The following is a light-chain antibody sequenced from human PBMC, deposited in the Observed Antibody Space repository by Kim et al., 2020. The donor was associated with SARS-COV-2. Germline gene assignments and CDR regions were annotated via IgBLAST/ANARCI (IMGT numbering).Light chain of an antibody. CDR3: QQYGTT. V-gene: IGKV3-20*01. CDR2: GAS. Sequence: LSLSPGERATLSCRASQSVSSSYLAWYQQKPGQAPRLLIYGASSRATGIPDRFSGSGSGTDFTLTISRLEPEDFAVYYCQQYGTTFGQGTKVDIK. CDR1: QSVSSSY. J-gene: IGKJ1*01.